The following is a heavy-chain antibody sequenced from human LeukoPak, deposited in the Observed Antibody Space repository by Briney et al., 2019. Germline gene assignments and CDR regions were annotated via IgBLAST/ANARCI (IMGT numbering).Heavy chain of an antibody. D-gene: IGHD6-19*01. CDR3: AKDRGGIAVAGIAFDI. Sequence: GGSLRLSCAASGFTFSSYAMSWVRQAPGKGLEWVSAISGSGGSTYYADSVKGRFTISRDNSKNTLYLQMNSLRAEDTAVYYCAKDRGGIAVAGIAFDIWGQGTLVTVSS. CDR1: GFTFSSYA. V-gene: IGHV3-23*01. J-gene: IGHJ4*02. CDR2: ISGSGGST.